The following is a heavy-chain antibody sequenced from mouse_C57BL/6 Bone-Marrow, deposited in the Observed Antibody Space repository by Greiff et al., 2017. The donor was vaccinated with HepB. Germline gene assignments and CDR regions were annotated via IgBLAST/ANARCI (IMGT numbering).Heavy chain of an antibody. CDR2: IDPSDSET. CDR1: GYTFTSYW. Sequence: VQLQQPGAELVRPGSSVKLSCKASGYTFTSYWMHWVKQRPIQGLEWIGNIDPSDSETHYNQKFKDKATLTVDKSSSTAYMQLSSLTSEDSAVYFCARGTSYYSNYVGFAYWGQGTLVTVSA. J-gene: IGHJ3*01. D-gene: IGHD2-5*01. CDR3: ARGTSYYSNYVGFAY. V-gene: IGHV1-52*01.